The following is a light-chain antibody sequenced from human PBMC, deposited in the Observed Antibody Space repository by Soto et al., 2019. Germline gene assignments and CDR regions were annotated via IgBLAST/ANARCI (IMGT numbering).Light chain of an antibody. CDR3: SSYTSGSTLYV. CDR2: EVS. Sequence: QSALTQPASVSGSPGQSITISCTGTSSDVGGSEYVSWYQQHPGKAPKAMIYEVSDRPSGVSHRFSGSKSANTATLTISGLQPEDEADYYCSSYTSGSTLYVCGTGTKVTV. J-gene: IGLJ1*01. CDR1: SSDVGGSEY. V-gene: IGLV2-14*01.